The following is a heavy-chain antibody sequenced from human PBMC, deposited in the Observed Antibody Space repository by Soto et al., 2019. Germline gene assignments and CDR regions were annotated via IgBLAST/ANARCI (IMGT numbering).Heavy chain of an antibody. J-gene: IGHJ4*02. CDR3: TREGLRDVATPDY. CDR1: GFTFGDYG. D-gene: IGHD5-12*01. CDR2: IRSKHSGGTT. Sequence: GGSLRLSCTASGFTFGDYGLSWFRQAPGKGLEWLGFIRSKHSGGTTEHAASVKGRFTISRDESKSSAYLQMSSLRIEDTAVYYCTREGLRDVATPDYWGQGAQVTVSS. V-gene: IGHV3-49*03.